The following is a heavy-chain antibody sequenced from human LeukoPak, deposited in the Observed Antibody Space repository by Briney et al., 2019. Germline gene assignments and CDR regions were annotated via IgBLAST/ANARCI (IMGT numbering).Heavy chain of an antibody. Sequence: GGSLRLSCAASGYTFNNYGMHWVRQAPGKGLEWVSFINSDGSEKYLADSMRGRFTVSRDNSKSTLYLQMNSLRPEDTAVYYCVKDNGVYGFDFWGHGTMVTVSS. J-gene: IGHJ3*01. V-gene: IGHV3-30*02. CDR2: INSDGSEK. CDR3: VKDNGVYGFDF. D-gene: IGHD2-8*01. CDR1: GYTFNNYG.